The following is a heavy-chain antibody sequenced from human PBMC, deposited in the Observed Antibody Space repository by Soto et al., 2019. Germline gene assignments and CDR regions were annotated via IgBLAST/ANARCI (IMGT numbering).Heavy chain of an antibody. V-gene: IGHV3-30-3*01. Sequence: QVQLVESGGGVVQPGRSLRLSCAASGFTFSSYARHWVRQAPGKGLEWVAVISYDGSNKYYADSVKGRFTSSRDNSKNTLYLQMNSLRAEDQAVYYCARGHGGYWGQGTLVTVSS. CDR2: ISYDGSNK. J-gene: IGHJ4*02. CDR1: GFTFSSYA. CDR3: ARGHGGY. D-gene: IGHD3-16*01.